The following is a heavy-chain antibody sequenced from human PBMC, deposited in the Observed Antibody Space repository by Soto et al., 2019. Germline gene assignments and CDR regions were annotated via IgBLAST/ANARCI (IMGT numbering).Heavy chain of an antibody. D-gene: IGHD2-15*01. V-gene: IGHV3-66*01. J-gene: IGHJ4*02. CDR3: ARDRAYCSGGSCRGYFDY. CDR2: IYSGGST. CDR1: GFTVSSNY. Sequence: EVQLVESGGGLVQPGGSLGLSCAASGFTVSSNYMSWVRQAPGKGLEWVSVIYSGGSTYYADSVKGRFTISRDNSKNTLYLQMNSLRAEDTAVYYCARDRAYCSGGSCRGYFDYWGQGTLVTVSS.